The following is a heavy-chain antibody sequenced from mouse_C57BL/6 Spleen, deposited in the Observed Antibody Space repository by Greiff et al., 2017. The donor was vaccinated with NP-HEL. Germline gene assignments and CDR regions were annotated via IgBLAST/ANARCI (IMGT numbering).Heavy chain of an antibody. V-gene: IGHV1-64*01. D-gene: IGHD2-4*01. CDR1: GYTFTSYW. CDR3: ARGGPYDYDEAWFAY. Sequence: VQLQQPGAELVKPGASVKLSCKASGYTFTSYWMHWVKQRPGQGLEWIGMIHPNSGSTNYNEKFKSKATLTVDKSSSTAYMQRSSLTSEDTAVYYCARGGPYDYDEAWFAYWGQGTLVTVSA. CDR2: IHPNSGST. J-gene: IGHJ3*01.